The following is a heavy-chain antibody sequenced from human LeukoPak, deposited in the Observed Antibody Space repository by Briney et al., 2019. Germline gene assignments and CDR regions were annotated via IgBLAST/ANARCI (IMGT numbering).Heavy chain of an antibody. CDR2: IKSKTDGGTT. CDR3: TTGPGDSSGYYYHQDF. V-gene: IGHV3-15*01. CDR1: GFTFSNAW. Sequence: TTGGSLRLSCAASGFTFSNAWMSWVRQAPGKGLEWVGRIKSKTDGGTTDYAAPVKGGFTISRDDSKNTLYLQMNSLKTEDTAVYYCTTGPGDSSGYYYHQDFWGQGTLVTVSS. D-gene: IGHD3-22*01. J-gene: IGHJ4*02.